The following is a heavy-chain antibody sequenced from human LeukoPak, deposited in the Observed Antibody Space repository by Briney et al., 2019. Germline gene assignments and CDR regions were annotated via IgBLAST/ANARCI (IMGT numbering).Heavy chain of an antibody. V-gene: IGHV1-8*01. Sequence: ASVKVSCKASGYTFTSYDLNWVRQATGQGLEWMGWMNPNSGNTGYAPKFQGRVTMTRNTSISTAYMELSSLRSEDTAVYYCARKGPANYYYYCMDVWGKGTSVTVSS. CDR2: MNPNSGNT. CDR1: GYTFTSYD. CDR3: ARKGPANYYYYCMDV. D-gene: IGHD2-2*01. J-gene: IGHJ6*03.